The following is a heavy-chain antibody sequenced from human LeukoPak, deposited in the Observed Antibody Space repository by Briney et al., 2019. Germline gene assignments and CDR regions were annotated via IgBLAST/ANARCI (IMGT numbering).Heavy chain of an antibody. CDR3: ARQDTYRGVPAALDY. CDR2: IYYSGST. CDR1: GGSISSGGYY. Sequence: SQTLSLTCTVSGGSISSGGYYWSWIRQHPGKGLEWIGYIYYSGSTYYNPSLQSRVTISVDTSQNQFPLKLSSVTAADTAVYYCARQDTYRGVPAALDYWGQGTLVTVSS. V-gene: IGHV4-31*03. D-gene: IGHD2-2*01. J-gene: IGHJ4*02.